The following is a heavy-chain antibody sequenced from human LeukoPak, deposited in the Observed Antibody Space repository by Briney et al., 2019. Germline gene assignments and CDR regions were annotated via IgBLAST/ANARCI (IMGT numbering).Heavy chain of an antibody. CDR1: GFTFSSYW. J-gene: IGHJ5*02. CDR2: INSDGSIT. Sequence: GGSLRLSCAASGFTFSSYWMHWVRQAPGKGLVWVSLINSDGSITSYADPVKGRFTISRDNAKNTLFLQMNSLRAEDTAVYYCVREFGKIDGGTWGQGILVTVSS. V-gene: IGHV3-74*01. D-gene: IGHD3-16*01. CDR3: VREFGKIDGGT.